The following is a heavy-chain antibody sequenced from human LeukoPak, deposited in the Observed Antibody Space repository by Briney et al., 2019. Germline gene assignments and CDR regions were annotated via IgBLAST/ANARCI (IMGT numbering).Heavy chain of an antibody. CDR3: AKYRSTSGYVDS. CDR1: GGSISSGGYS. Sequence: PSETLSPTCAVSGGSISSGGYSWSWIRQPPGKGLEWIGYIYHSGSTYYNPSLKSRVTISVDTSKTQFSLKLTSVTAADTAVYYCAKYRSTSGYVDSWGQGTLVTVSS. V-gene: IGHV4-30-2*01. D-gene: IGHD3-22*01. CDR2: IYHSGST. J-gene: IGHJ4*02.